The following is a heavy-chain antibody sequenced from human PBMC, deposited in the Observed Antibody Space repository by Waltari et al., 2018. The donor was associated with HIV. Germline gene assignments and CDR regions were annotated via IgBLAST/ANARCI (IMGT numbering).Heavy chain of an antibody. CDR2: ISYDGRNK. Sequence: QVQLVESGGGVVQPGRSLRLSCAAPGFSFSSEAMHWVRQAPGKGLEWGAAISYDGRNKFYADSVKGRFTIARDNSKNTVYVEMSSLSPEDTAVYFCARDAAPPEYWGQGTLVTVSS. J-gene: IGHJ4*02. CDR3: ARDAAPPEY. V-gene: IGHV3-30*04. CDR1: GFSFSSEA.